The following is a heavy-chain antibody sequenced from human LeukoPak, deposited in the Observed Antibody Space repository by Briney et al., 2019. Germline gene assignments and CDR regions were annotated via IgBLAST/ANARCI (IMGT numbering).Heavy chain of an antibody. CDR3: ARLGYCTSTSCSRGQWLLPGRFDY. V-gene: IGHV4-34*01. Sequence: PSETLSLTCAVYGGSFSGYYWSWIRQPPGKGLEWIGEINHSGSTNYNASLRSRVTISVDTSKNQFSLKLSSVTAADTAVYYCARLGYCTSTSCSRGQWLLPGRFDYWGQGTLVTVSS. CDR1: GGSFSGYY. CDR2: INHSGST. D-gene: IGHD2-2*01. J-gene: IGHJ4*02.